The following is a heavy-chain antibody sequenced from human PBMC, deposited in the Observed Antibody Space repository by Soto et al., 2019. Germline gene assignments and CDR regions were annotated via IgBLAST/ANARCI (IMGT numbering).Heavy chain of an antibody. CDR1: GFTFSIYS. CDR3: ARGVIAVAGGTFDY. Sequence: GGSLRLSCVASGFTFSIYSIHWVRQAPGKGLEWLSYISSSSSTIYYADSVKGRFTISRDNAKNSLYLQMNSLRDEDTAVYYCARGVIAVAGGTFDYWGQGTLVTVSS. V-gene: IGHV3-48*02. CDR2: ISSSSSTI. J-gene: IGHJ4*02. D-gene: IGHD6-19*01.